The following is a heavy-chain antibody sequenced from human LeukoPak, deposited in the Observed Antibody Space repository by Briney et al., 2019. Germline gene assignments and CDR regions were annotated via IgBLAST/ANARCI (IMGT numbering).Heavy chain of an antibody. CDR1: GFSVSSNH. CDR2: VYSGGST. D-gene: IGHD5-24*01. V-gene: IGHV3-53*01. J-gene: IGHJ3*02. CDR3: ARDHEMATITGAFDI. Sequence: GGSLRLSCAASGFSVSSNHMSWIRQAPGKGLEWVSVVYSGGSTYYADSVKGRFTISGDTSKNTLYLQMNSLRAEDTAVYYCARDHEMATITGAFDIWGQGTMVTVSS.